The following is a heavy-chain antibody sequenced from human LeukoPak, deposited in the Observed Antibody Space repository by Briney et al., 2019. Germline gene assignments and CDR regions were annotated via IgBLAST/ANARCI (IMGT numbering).Heavy chain of an antibody. D-gene: IGHD3-16*01. J-gene: IGHJ4*02. Sequence: GRSLRLSCVVSGYSFSSNMMTWVRQAPGKGLEWVSTILPGGRESYRVDSVKGRFTISRDNAKNSLYLQMSSLRAEDTAVYYMSAHGYWGQGTLVTVTS. CDR1: GYSFSSNM. CDR2: ILPGGRES. V-gene: IGHV3-7*01. CDR3: SAHGY.